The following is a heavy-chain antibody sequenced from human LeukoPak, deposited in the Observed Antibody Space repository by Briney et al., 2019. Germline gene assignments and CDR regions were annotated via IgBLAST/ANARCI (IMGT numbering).Heavy chain of an antibody. CDR1: GYTFNNYG. D-gene: IGHD3-22*01. Sequence: ASVKVSCKTSGYTFNNYGIRWVRQAPGQGLEWMGWISAYNGNTKYAQKFQGRVTMTTDASTSTVYMELRSLRSDDTAVYYCARGSPPRRNYDSSGYYSYYFDYWGQGTLVTVSS. CDR3: ARGSPPRRNYDSSGYYSYYFDY. V-gene: IGHV1-18*01. J-gene: IGHJ4*02. CDR2: ISAYNGNT.